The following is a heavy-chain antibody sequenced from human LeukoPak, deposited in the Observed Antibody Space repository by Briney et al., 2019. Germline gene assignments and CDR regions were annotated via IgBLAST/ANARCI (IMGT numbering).Heavy chain of an antibody. D-gene: IGHD5-24*01. Sequence: GASVKVSCKASGYTFTGYYMHWVRQAPGQGLEWMGWINPNSGGTNYAQKFQGRVTMTRDTSISTAYMELSRLRSDDTAVYYCARGIKIYYYYGMDVWGQGTTVTVSS. V-gene: IGHV1-2*02. CDR2: INPNSGGT. CDR3: ARGIKIYYYYGMDV. CDR1: GYTFTGYY. J-gene: IGHJ6*02.